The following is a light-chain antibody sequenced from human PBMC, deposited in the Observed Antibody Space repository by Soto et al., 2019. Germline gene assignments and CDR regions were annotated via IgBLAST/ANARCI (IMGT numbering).Light chain of an antibody. J-gene: IGKJ3*01. CDR1: QSVSSSN. Sequence: EIVLTQSPGTLSLSPGERATLSCRASQSVSSSNLAWYQQTPGQAPRLLIYGASSRATGIPDRFSGSVSGTDFTLTISRLEPEDFAVYYCQYGRSPLFTFGPGTTVDIK. V-gene: IGKV3-20*01. CDR2: GAS. CDR3: QYGRSPLFT.